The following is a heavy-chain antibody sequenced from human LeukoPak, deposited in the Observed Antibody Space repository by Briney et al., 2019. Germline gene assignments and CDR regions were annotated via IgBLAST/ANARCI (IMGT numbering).Heavy chain of an antibody. Sequence: PGGSLRLSCAASGFTFSSYAMSWVRQAPGKGLEWVSAISVSGGSTYYADSVKGRFTISRDNSKNTLYLQMNSLRAEDTAVYYCAKTYGSGSYYKGAFDYWGQGTLVTVSS. CDR2: ISVSGGST. CDR1: GFTFSSYA. CDR3: AKTYGSGSYYKGAFDY. D-gene: IGHD3-10*01. V-gene: IGHV3-23*01. J-gene: IGHJ4*02.